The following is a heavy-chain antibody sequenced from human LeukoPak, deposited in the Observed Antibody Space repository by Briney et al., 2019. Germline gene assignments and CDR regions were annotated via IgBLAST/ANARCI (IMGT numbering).Heavy chain of an antibody. CDR3: AKDIKYYDSSGLDY. CDR2: ISWNSGSI. J-gene: IGHJ4*02. V-gene: IGHV3-9*01. Sequence: GGSLRLSCAASGFTFSSYAMSWVRQAPGKGLEWVSGISWNSGSIDYADSVKGRFTISRDNAKNSLYLQMNSLRAEDTALYYCAKDIKYYDSSGLDYWGQGTLVTVSS. D-gene: IGHD3-22*01. CDR1: GFTFSSYA.